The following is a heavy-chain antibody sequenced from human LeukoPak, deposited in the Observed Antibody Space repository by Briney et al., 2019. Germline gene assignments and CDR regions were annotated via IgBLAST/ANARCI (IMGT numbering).Heavy chain of an antibody. CDR1: GFTLSSYW. J-gene: IGHJ4*02. CDR2: IKQDGSEK. D-gene: IGHD5-18*01. V-gene: IGHV3-7*01. Sequence: GGSLRLSCAASGFTLSSYWMSWVRQAPGKGREWVANIKQDGSEKYYVDSVKGRFTISRDNAKNTLYLQMNSLRAEDTAVYYCARCAGYSYGYFDYWGQGTLVTVSS. CDR3: ARCAGYSYGYFDY.